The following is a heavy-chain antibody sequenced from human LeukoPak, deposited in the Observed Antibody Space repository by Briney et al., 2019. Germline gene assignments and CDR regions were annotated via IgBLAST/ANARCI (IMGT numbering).Heavy chain of an antibody. Sequence: GASVKVSCKVSGYTLTELSMHWVRQAPGKGLEWMGGFDPEDGETIYAQKFQGRVTTTEDTSTDTAYMELSSLRSEDTAVYYCATVIPGDDAVAFDYWGQGTLVTVSS. V-gene: IGHV1-24*01. D-gene: IGHD2-15*01. J-gene: IGHJ4*02. CDR1: GYTLTELS. CDR2: FDPEDGET. CDR3: ATVIPGDDAVAFDY.